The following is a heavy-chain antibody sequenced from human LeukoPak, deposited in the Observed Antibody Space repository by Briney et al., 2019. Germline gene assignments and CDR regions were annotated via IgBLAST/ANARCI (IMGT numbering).Heavy chain of an antibody. Sequence: GGSLRLSCAASGFTFSSYAMRWVRQAPGKGLEWVAVISYDGSNKYYADSVKGRFTISRDNSKNTLYLQMNSLRAEDTAVYYCARGAMAGFGYWGQGTLVTVSS. V-gene: IGHV3-30*04. CDR2: ISYDGSNK. D-gene: IGHD6-19*01. CDR3: ARGAMAGFGY. J-gene: IGHJ4*02. CDR1: GFTFSSYA.